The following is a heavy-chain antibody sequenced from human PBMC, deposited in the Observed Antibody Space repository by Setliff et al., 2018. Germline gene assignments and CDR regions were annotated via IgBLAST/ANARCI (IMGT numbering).Heavy chain of an antibody. D-gene: IGHD2-2*01. CDR3: ARDHAPVPTARQVYYSLDV. CDR2: VSTTGSS. J-gene: IGHJ6*03. CDR1: GGSISSYY. Sequence: SETLSLTCTVSGGSISSYYWSWIRLPPGRGLEWIGYVSTTGSSKYNPSLKSRLTIFMDTSKNQFSLRLSSVTAADTAVYYCARDHAPVPTARQVYYSLDVWGKGTTVTVSS. V-gene: IGHV4-4*08.